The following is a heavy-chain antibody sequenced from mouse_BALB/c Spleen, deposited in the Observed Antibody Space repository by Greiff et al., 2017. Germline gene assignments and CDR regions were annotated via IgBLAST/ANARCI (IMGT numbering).Heavy chain of an antibody. Sequence: EVKLVESGPGLVKPSQSLSLTCSVTGYSITSGYYWNWIRQFPGNKLEWMGYISYDGSNNYNPSLKNRISITRDTSKNQFFLKLNSVTTEDTATYYCAREGFDYYGSSPTGWGQGTTLTVS. V-gene: IGHV3-6*02. D-gene: IGHD1-1*01. CDR2: ISYDGSN. J-gene: IGHJ2*01. CDR3: AREGFDYYGSSPTG. CDR1: GYSITSGYY.